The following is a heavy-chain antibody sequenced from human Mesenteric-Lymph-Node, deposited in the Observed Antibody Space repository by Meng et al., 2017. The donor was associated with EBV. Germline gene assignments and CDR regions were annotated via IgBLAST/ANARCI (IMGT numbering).Heavy chain of an antibody. CDR2: ISGSGGST. CDR1: GLTFSNYD. J-gene: IGHJ4*02. D-gene: IGHD2-2*01. V-gene: IGHV3-23*04. CDR3: ANVPYSY. Sequence: VESGGGLVQTGGSLRLSCGVSGLTFSNYDMSWVRQAPGKGLEWVSGISGSGGSTHYADSVKGRFTMYRDNPGNTLFLQMNSLRVEDTAVYYCANVPYSYWGQGTLVTVSS.